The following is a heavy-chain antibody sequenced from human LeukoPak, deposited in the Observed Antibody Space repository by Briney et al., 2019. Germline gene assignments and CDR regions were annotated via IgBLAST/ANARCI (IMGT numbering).Heavy chain of an antibody. D-gene: IGHD3-16*01. V-gene: IGHV4-30-2*01. CDR1: GGSISSGGYS. Sequence: SQTLSLTCAVSGGSISSGGYSWSWIRQPPGKGLEWIGYIYRSGSTFYNPSLKSRVTISVDRSKNQFPLKLSSVTAADTAVYYCARWGGALQYNCFDLWGQGTLVTVSS. CDR2: IYRSGST. J-gene: IGHJ5*02. CDR3: ARWGGALQYNCFDL.